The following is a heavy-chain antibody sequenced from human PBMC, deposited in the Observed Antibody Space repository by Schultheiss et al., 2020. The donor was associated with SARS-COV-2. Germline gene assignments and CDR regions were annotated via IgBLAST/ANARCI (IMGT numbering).Heavy chain of an antibody. J-gene: IGHJ3*02. Sequence: SETLSLTCAVYGGSFSGYYWSWIRQPPGKGLEWIGEINHSGSTNYNPSLKSRVTISVDTSKNQFSLKLSSVTAADTAVYYCARLYDILTGYYFGPDLDAFDIWGQGTMVTVSS. V-gene: IGHV4-34*01. CDR3: ARLYDILTGYYFGPDLDAFDI. D-gene: IGHD3-9*01. CDR2: INHSGST. CDR1: GGSFSGYY.